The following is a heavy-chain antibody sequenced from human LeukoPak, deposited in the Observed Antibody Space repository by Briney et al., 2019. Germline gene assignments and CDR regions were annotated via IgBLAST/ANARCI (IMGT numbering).Heavy chain of an antibody. J-gene: IGHJ3*02. Sequence: ASVKVSCKASGYTFIGHYIHWVRQAPGQGLEWMGWMNPDSGGTNYAQKFQDRVTMNRDTSITTAYMELSRLTSDDAAIYYCARIMEYYDFTPRGFDIWGQGTMVAVSS. V-gene: IGHV1-2*02. D-gene: IGHD3/OR15-3a*01. CDR1: GYTFIGHY. CDR3: ARIMEYYDFTPRGFDI. CDR2: MNPDSGGT.